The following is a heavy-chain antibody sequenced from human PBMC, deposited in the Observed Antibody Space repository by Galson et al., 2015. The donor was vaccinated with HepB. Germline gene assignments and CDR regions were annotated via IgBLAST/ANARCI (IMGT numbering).Heavy chain of an antibody. D-gene: IGHD3-3*01. J-gene: IGHJ4*02. Sequence: SVKVSCKASGYIFTNYAIHWVRQVPGQRLEWLGWIHGGNGNTKYSQKFQGRITVTRDTSATTGYMELSSLRSEDTAVYYCARRGNVRSLEWSLDSWGQGTLVTVSS. CDR2: IHGGNGNT. CDR1: GYIFTNYA. CDR3: ARRGNVRSLEWSLDS. V-gene: IGHV1-3*01.